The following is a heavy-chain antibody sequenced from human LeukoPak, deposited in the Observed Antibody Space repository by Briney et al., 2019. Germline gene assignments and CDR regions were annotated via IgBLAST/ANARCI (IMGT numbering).Heavy chain of an antibody. Sequence: ASVKVSCKASGDSFTRSDIYWVRQAKGQGLEWMGWMNPNSGNTGYVQKFQGRVTMTRNTTVSTAYMELSSLRSEDTAVYYCAIHDSSVGNYYAMDVWGQGTTVTVSS. CDR1: GDSFTRSD. D-gene: IGHD5-18*01. CDR2: MNPNSGNT. V-gene: IGHV1-8*01. CDR3: AIHDSSVGNYYAMDV. J-gene: IGHJ6*02.